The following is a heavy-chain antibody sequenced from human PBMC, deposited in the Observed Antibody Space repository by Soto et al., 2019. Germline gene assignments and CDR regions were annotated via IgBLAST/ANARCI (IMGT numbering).Heavy chain of an antibody. CDR3: AKDLDSSGYYYFNAFDI. Sequence: GESLRLSCAASGFTFSSYAMSWVRQAPGKGLEWVSAISGSGGSTYYADSVKGRFTISRDNSKNTLYLQMNSLRAEDTAVYYCAKDLDSSGYYYFNAFDIWGQGTMVTVSS. CDR2: ISGSGGST. CDR1: GFTFSSYA. V-gene: IGHV3-23*01. J-gene: IGHJ3*02. D-gene: IGHD3-22*01.